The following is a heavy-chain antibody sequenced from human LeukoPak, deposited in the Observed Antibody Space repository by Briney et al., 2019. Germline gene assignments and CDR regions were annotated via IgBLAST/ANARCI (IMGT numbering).Heavy chain of an antibody. J-gene: IGHJ4*02. CDR3: VRHMLVVAAAAISPFDH. CDR2: IYNGATT. Sequence: MPSETLSLTCTVSGDSINRNSYYWGWIRHPPGRGLEWLGGIYNGATTFYNPSLKSRVTVSEETSKNQFSLKLTSVTAADTALYYCVRHMLVVAAAAISPFDHWGQGILVSVSS. CDR1: GDSINRNSYY. D-gene: IGHD2-2*02. V-gene: IGHV4-39*01.